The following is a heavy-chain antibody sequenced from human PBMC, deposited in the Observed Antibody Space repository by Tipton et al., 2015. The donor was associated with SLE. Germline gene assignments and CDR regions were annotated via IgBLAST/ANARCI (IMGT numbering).Heavy chain of an antibody. V-gene: IGHV3-66*01. CDR3: ARDQDVDTAMVDAFDI. CDR2: IYSGGST. CDR1: GFTVSDNY. J-gene: IGHJ3*02. D-gene: IGHD5-18*01. Sequence: SLRLSCAASGFTVSDNYISWVRQAPGKGLEWVSVIYSGGSTYYADSVKGRFTISRDNSKNTLYLQMNSLRAENTAVYYCARDQDVDTAMVDAFDIWGQGTMVTVSS.